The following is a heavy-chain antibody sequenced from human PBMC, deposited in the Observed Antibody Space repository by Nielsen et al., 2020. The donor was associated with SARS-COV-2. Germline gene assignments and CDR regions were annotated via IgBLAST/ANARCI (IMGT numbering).Heavy chain of an antibody. CDR1: GFTFNTYD. D-gene: IGHD6-19*01. J-gene: IGHJ4*02. V-gene: IGHV3-23*01. CDR2: VKASGTVI. CDR3: ARDSSGWGLFDY. Sequence: GGSLRLSCAASGFTFNTYDMDWVRQTPRKGLEWVSRVKASGTVIDYADSVWGRFTIARDNSKNTLYLQMDSLRVEDTSVYYCARDSSGWGLFDYWGLGTLVTVSS.